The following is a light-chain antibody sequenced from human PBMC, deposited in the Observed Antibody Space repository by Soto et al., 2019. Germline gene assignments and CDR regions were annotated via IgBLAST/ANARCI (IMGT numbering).Light chain of an antibody. CDR1: QSISNL. CDR2: KTS. V-gene: IGKV1-5*03. J-gene: IGKJ5*01. CDR3: QQYSSYPLT. Sequence: DIQMTQSPSTLSASVGDRVTITCRASQSISNLLAWYKQKPGRAPTLLIYKTSTLESGVPSRFSGSGSGTDFSLTISSLQPDDSATYYCQQYSSYPLTFGQGTRLEIK.